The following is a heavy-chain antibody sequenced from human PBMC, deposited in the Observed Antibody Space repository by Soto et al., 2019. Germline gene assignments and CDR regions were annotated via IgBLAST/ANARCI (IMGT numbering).Heavy chain of an antibody. J-gene: IGHJ6*03. CDR3: AKGRAYYDFWSGREGYMDV. V-gene: IGHV3-23*01. CDR2: ISGSGGST. Sequence: PGGSLRLSCAASGFTFSSYAMSWVRQAPGKGLEWVSAISGSGGSTYYADSVKGRFTISRDNSKNTLYLQMNSLRAEDTAVYYCAKGRAYYDFWSGREGYMDVWGKGTTVTVSS. D-gene: IGHD3-3*01. CDR1: GFTFSSYA.